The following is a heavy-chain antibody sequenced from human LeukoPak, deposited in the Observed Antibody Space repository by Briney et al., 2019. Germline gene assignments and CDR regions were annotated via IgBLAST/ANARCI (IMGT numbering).Heavy chain of an antibody. Sequence: PSETLSLTCTVSGGSISSSSYYWGWIRQPPGKGLEWIGSIYYSGSTYYNPSLKSRVTISVDTSKNQFSLKLSSVTAADTAVYYCARFKFLDYWGQGTLVTVSS. CDR1: GGSISSSSYY. J-gene: IGHJ4*02. V-gene: IGHV4-39*01. CDR3: ARFKFLDY. CDR2: IYYSGST. D-gene: IGHD2/OR15-2a*01.